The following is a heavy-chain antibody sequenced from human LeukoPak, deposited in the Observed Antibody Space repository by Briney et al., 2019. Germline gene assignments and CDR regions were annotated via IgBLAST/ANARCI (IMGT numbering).Heavy chain of an antibody. D-gene: IGHD3-9*01. Sequence: SETLSLTCAVSGGSFSVYYWSWIRQTPGRGLEWIGEIGRDGSTAYNPSLRGRVTISIDTSNNHFSLHLNSVTAADTAVYYCARARMTGPAPYHFDLWGQGVLVTVSS. CDR3: ARARMTGPAPYHFDL. J-gene: IGHJ4*02. CDR2: IGRDGST. V-gene: IGHV4-34*01. CDR1: GGSFSVYY.